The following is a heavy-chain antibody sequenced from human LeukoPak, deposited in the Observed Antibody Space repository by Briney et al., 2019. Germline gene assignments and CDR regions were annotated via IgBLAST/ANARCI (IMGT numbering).Heavy chain of an antibody. CDR2: INWNGASR. CDR3: ARRAGDYSHPYDY. CDR1: GFTFDDYG. Sequence: GGSLRLSCVASGFTFDDYGMSWVRQAPGQGPEWVSDINWNGASRRYADSVKGRFTISRDNSKNTVHLQMNSLRAEDTAMYYCARRAGDYSHPYDYWGQGTLVTVSS. V-gene: IGHV3-20*04. D-gene: IGHD3-22*01. J-gene: IGHJ4*02.